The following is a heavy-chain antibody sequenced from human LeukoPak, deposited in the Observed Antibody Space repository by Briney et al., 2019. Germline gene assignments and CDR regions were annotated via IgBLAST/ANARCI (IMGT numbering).Heavy chain of an antibody. D-gene: IGHD3-10*01. Sequence: SETLSLTCTVSGGSISSYYWSWIRQPPGRGLEWIGYIYYSGITNYNPSLKSRVTISVDTSKNQFSLKLGSVTAADTAVYYCARGGYYGSGSYPGPWGQGTLVTVSS. J-gene: IGHJ4*02. V-gene: IGHV4-59*01. CDR2: IYYSGIT. CDR1: GGSISSYY. CDR3: ARGGYYGSGSYPGP.